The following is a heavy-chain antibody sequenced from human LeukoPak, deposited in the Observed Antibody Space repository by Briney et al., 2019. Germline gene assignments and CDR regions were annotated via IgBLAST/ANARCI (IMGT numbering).Heavy chain of an antibody. CDR1: GYTFTSYG. J-gene: IGHJ6*03. V-gene: IGHV1-18*01. CDR3: ARAVVVVPAAIRVDYYYMDV. D-gene: IGHD2-2*02. Sequence: ASVKVSCXASGYTFTSYGISWVRQAHGQGLEWMEWISAYNGNTNYAQKLQGRVTMTTDTSTSTAYMELRSLRSDDTAVYYCARAVVVVPAAIRVDYYYMDVWGKGTTVTVSS. CDR2: ISAYNGNT.